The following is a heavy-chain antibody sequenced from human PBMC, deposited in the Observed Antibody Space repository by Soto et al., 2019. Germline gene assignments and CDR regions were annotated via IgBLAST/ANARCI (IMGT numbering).Heavy chain of an antibody. CDR2: IYHSGST. D-gene: IGHD6-13*01. J-gene: IGHJ6*02. CDR3: ARAAQQQLVLGV. CDR1: GGSISRSNW. V-gene: IGHV4-4*02. Sequence: PSETRSLTWPVSGGSISRSNWWSFFRQPPGKGREWIGEIYHSGSTNYNPSLKSRVTISVDKSKNQFSLKLSSVTAADTAVYYCARAAQQQLVLGVWGQGTTVTVSS.